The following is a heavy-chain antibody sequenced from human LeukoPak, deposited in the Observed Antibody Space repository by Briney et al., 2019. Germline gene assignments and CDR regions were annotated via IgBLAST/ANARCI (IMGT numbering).Heavy chain of an antibody. CDR3: ARGYVGQQQLVHVGDC. CDR2: ISSSSSTI. Sequence: HPGGSLRLSCVASGFTFSSYEMNWVRQAPGKGLEWVSYISSSSSTIYYADSVKGRFTISRDNAKNSLYLQMNSLRAEDTAVYYCARGYVGQQQLVHVGDCWGQGTLVAVSS. D-gene: IGHD6-13*01. J-gene: IGHJ4*02. V-gene: IGHV3-48*01. CDR1: GFTFSSYE.